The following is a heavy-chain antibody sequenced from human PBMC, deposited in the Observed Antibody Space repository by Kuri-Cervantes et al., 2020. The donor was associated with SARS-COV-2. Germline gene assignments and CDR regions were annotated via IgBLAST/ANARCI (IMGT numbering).Heavy chain of an antibody. CDR3: ATSRDTAMGQYYYYYYMDV. D-gene: IGHD5-18*01. Sequence: GESLKISCAASGFTFSSYGMHWVRQAPGKGLEWVAFIRYDGSNKYYADSVKGRFTISRDNSKNTLYLQMNSLRSEDTAVYYCATSRDTAMGQYYYYYYMDVWGKGTTVTVSS. CDR2: IRYDGSNK. CDR1: GFTFSSYG. V-gene: IGHV3-30*02. J-gene: IGHJ6*03.